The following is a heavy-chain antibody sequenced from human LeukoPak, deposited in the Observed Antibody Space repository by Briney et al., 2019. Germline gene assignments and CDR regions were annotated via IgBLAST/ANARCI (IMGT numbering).Heavy chain of an antibody. Sequence: GGSLRLSCAASGFTFTIFGLNWVRQAPGKGPEWVSYIDARSGITYYADSVRGRFTISRDNAKESVFLQMNSLRADDTAVYYCARTYDFGRGPPGDAFDNWGPGTWVTVSS. CDR1: GFTFTIFG. CDR2: IDARSGIT. CDR3: ARTYDFGRGPPGDAFDN. V-gene: IGHV3-48*01. J-gene: IGHJ3*02. D-gene: IGHD3-3*01.